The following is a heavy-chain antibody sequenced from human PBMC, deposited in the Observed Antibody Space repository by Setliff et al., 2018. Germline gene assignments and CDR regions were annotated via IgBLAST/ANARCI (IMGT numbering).Heavy chain of an antibody. J-gene: IGHJ6*03. D-gene: IGHD3-22*01. CDR2: IYYTGDT. CDR3: ARLALTGYDSSGYYYALEYYYYMDV. Sequence: PSETLSLTCTVSGGSIRSSTHYWGWIRQPPGKGLEWTGSIYYTGDTWYKQSLEGRVTISVDTSKNQFSLGLTSVTAADTAVYYCARLALTGYDSSGYYYALEYYYYMDVWGKGTTVTVSS. CDR1: GGSIRSSTHY. V-gene: IGHV4-39*01.